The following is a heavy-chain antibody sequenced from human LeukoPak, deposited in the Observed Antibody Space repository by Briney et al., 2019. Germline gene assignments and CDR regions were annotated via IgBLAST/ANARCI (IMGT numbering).Heavy chain of an antibody. V-gene: IGHV4-4*02. CDR3: ARGYGSGSYYYYYYYMDV. CDR2: ISPSGST. Sequence: SGTLSLTCDVSDVSIFRSNWWSWVRQPPGKGLFWIGQISPSGSTNYSPSLKSRVTMSVDTSKNQFSLKLSSVTAADTAVYYCARGYGSGSYYYYYYYMDVWGKGTTVTVSS. J-gene: IGHJ6*03. CDR1: DVSIFRSNW. D-gene: IGHD3-10*01.